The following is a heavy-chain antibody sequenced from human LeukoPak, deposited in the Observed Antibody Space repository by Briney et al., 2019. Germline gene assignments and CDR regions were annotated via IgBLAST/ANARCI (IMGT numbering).Heavy chain of an antibody. CDR3: ARDSDVVPAYYFDY. D-gene: IGHD2-2*01. CDR1: GFTFSDYY. J-gene: IGHJ4*02. Sequence: KPGRSLRLSCAASGFTFSDYYMSWIRQAPGKGLEWVSCISSSGSTIYYADSVKGRFTISTDNAKNSQYLQMNSLRAEDTAVYYCARDSDVVPAYYFDYWGQGTLVTVSS. CDR2: ISSSGSTI. V-gene: IGHV3-11*04.